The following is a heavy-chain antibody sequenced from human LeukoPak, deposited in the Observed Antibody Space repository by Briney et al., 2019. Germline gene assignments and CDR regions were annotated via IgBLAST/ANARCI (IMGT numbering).Heavy chain of an antibody. Sequence: GGPRRLSGSASGFTFNTYAMHWVPQAPGKGLEYVSAIDHIGDIIYYADSVTGRLTISRDNSKNTLDLQMSSLRTEDTALYYCAPGKFDYWGQGTLVTVSS. V-gene: IGHV3-64D*06. CDR1: GFTFNTYA. CDR3: APGKFDY. J-gene: IGHJ4*02. CDR2: IDHIGDII.